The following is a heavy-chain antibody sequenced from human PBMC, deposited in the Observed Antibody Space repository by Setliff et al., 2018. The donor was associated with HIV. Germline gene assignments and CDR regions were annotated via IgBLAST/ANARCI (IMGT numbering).Heavy chain of an antibody. Sequence: PSETLSLTCAVYGGSFSGCYWTWIRQPPGRGLEWIGEIIHSGGTNYNRSLKSRVTISVDTSKNQFSLNLSTVTAADTAVYYCARGGFGVVGAIDYWSQGTLVTVSS. CDR3: ARGGFGVVGAIDY. CDR2: IIHSGGT. D-gene: IGHD2-15*01. V-gene: IGHV4-34*01. J-gene: IGHJ4*02. CDR1: GGSFSGCY.